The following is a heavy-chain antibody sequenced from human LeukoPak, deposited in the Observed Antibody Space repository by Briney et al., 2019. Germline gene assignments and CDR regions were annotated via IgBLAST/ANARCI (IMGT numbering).Heavy chain of an antibody. Sequence: ASVNVSRKSSLYTFTSYEINWVGQATGQGLEGMGWMNPNSGNTGYAQKFQGRVTMTRNTSISTAYMELSSLRSEDTAVDYCARGDEAHGWYYFDYWGQGTLVTVSS. CDR3: ARGDEAHGWYYFDY. CDR2: MNPNSGNT. CDR1: LYTFTSYE. D-gene: IGHD2-15*01. V-gene: IGHV1-8*01. J-gene: IGHJ4*02.